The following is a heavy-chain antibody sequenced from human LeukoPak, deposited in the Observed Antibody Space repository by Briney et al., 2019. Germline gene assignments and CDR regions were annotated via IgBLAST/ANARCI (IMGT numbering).Heavy chain of an antibody. CDR1: GFTFSSYA. Sequence: GGSLRLSCAASGFTFSSYAMHWVRQAPGKALEWVAVISYDGSNKYYADSVKGRFTISRDNSKNTLYLQMNSLTAEDTAVYYCARDQLGYCSSTSCPRKAYYYYGMDVWGQGTTVTVSS. J-gene: IGHJ6*02. V-gene: IGHV3-30-3*01. D-gene: IGHD2-2*01. CDR3: ARDQLGYCSSTSCPRKAYYYYGMDV. CDR2: ISYDGSNK.